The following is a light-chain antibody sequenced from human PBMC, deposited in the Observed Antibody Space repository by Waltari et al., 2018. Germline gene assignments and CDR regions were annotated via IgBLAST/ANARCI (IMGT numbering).Light chain of an antibody. CDR1: SGHSSNV. CDR3: QTGGHGTWV. V-gene: IGLV4-69*01. Sequence: QLVLTQSPSASASLGASVKLTCTLSSGHSSNVIAWHQQQPEKGPRFLMKVNSDGSQSKGDKIPDRFSGSSSWAEHYLTLSRLQSEDGADYYCQTGGHGTWVFGGGTKLTVL. CDR2: VNSDGSQ. J-gene: IGLJ3*02.